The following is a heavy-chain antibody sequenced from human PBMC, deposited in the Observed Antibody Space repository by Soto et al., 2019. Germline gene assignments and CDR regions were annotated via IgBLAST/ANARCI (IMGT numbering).Heavy chain of an antibody. V-gene: IGHV1-69*06. CDR1: GVTFSSYA. CDR2: IIPIFGTA. J-gene: IGHJ6*01. CDR3: ARDLGGSYYYYYGMDV. D-gene: IGHD1-26*01. Sequence: GASVKVSCKASGVTFSSYAISWVRQAPLQVLEWMVGIIPIFGTANYAQKLQGRVTITADKCTSTAYMELSSLRSEETAVYYWARDLGGSYYYYYGMDVWGQGTTVTV.